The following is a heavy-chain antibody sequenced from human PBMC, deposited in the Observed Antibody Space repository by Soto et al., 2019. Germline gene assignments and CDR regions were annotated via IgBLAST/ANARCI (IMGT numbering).Heavy chain of an antibody. V-gene: IGHV3-30*18. D-gene: IGHD3-10*01. J-gene: IGHJ3*02. Sequence: QVQLVESGGGVVQPGRSLRLSCAASGFTSSSFVIHWVRQAPGKGLEWLAVISSDGNNQYYADSVKGRFTISRDNSKNTLYLQVNSLRAEDTAVYFCAKERGVLDAFDIWGQGTMFTVSS. CDR3: AKERGVLDAFDI. CDR1: GFTSSSFV. CDR2: ISSDGNNQ.